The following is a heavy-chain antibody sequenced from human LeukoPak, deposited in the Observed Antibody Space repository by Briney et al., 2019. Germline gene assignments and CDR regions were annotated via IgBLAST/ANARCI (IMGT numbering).Heavy chain of an antibody. CDR2: MYYSGST. V-gene: IGHV4-39*07. J-gene: IGHJ4*02. D-gene: IGHD3-10*01. CDR1: SGSISSTSYY. CDR3: AREMRSPRGGFDY. Sequence: SETLSLTCTVSSGSISSTSYYWGWIRQPPGMGLEWIGSMYYSGSTYYNPSLKSRVTISDDTSKSQFSLKLSSVTAADTAVYYCAREMRSPRGGFDYWDQGTLVTVSS.